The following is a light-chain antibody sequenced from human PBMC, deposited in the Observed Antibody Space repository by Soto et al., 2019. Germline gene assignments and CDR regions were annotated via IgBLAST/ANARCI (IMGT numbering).Light chain of an antibody. CDR3: QQYTDWPLT. J-gene: IGKJ1*01. V-gene: IGKV3-20*01. Sequence: EVVMTQSPATLSVSPGERVILSCRASHSVTSNYLAWYQQKLGEAPRLLIDGISTRATGVPDRFSGSGSGTDFTLTISRLEPEDFGVYYCQQYTDWPLTFGQGTKVDIK. CDR1: HSVTSNY. CDR2: GIS.